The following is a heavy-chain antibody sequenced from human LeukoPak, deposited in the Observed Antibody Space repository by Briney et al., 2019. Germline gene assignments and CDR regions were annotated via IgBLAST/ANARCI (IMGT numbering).Heavy chain of an antibody. CDR1: GFTVSSNY. CDR3: ARDVQVRYCLDY. Sequence: GGSLRLSCAASGFTVSSNYMGWVRQAPGKGLGWVSAISGSGGSTYYADSVKSRFTISRDNSKNSLYLQMNSLRAADTAVYYCARDVQVRYCLDYWGQGTLVTVSS. CDR2: ISGSGGST. D-gene: IGHD3-9*01. V-gene: IGHV3-23*01. J-gene: IGHJ4*02.